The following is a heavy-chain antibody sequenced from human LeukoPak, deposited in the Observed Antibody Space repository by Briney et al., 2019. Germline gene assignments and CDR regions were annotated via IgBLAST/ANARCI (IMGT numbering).Heavy chain of an antibody. V-gene: IGHV3-23*01. J-gene: IGHJ4*02. CDR3: AKDGPSGEGSGRHDY. CDR1: GFTFSSYA. Sequence: GGSLRLSCAASGFTFSSYAMSWVRQAPGRGLEWVSAISGSGGSTYYADSVKGRFTISRDNSKNTLYLQMNSLRAEDTAVYYCAKDGPSGEGSGRHDYWGQGTLVTVSS. D-gene: IGHD3-10*01. CDR2: ISGSGGST.